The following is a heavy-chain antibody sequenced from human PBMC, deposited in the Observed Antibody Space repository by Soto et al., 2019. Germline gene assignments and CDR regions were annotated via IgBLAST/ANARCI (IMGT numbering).Heavy chain of an antibody. D-gene: IGHD6-6*01. J-gene: IGHJ4*02. CDR1: GFTFSSYA. CDR3: AKDLGRYSSSFFDY. V-gene: IGHV3-23*01. CDR2: ISGSGGST. Sequence: EVQLLESGGGLVQPGGSLRLSCAASGFTFSSYAMSWVRQAPGKGLEWVSAISGSGGSTYYADSVKGRFTISRDNAKNTLYLQMNSRRAEDTAVYYCAKDLGRYSSSFFDYWGQGTLVTVSS.